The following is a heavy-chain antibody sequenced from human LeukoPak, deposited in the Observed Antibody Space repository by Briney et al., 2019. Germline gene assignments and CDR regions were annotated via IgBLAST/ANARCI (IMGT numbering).Heavy chain of an antibody. J-gene: IGHJ6*03. V-gene: IGHV3-21*01. CDR3: ARDRRGYCSGGSCYELPDYYYYYMDV. CDR2: ISSSSSYI. Sequence: PGGSLRLSCAASGFTFNTYSMNWVRQAPGKGLEWVSSISSSSSYIYYADSVKGRFTISRDNAKNSLYLQMNSLRDEDTAVYYCARDRRGYCSGGSCYELPDYYYYYMDVWGKGTTVTVSS. D-gene: IGHD2-15*01. CDR1: GFTFNTYS.